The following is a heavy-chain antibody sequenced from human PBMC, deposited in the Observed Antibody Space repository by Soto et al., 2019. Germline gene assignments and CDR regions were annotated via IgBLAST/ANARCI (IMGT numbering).Heavy chain of an antibody. Sequence: QVQLVESGGGVVQPGRSLRLSCAASGFSFSYYAMHWVRQAPGKGLEWVAVIAYDASKKYYADSVKGRLTISRDNSKNKLYLQMNSLRDEDTAVYYCASLYCSVSSCYLTEDFQHWGQCTLVTVYS. D-gene: IGHD2-15*01. CDR3: ASLYCSVSSCYLTEDFQH. CDR2: IAYDASKK. J-gene: IGHJ1*01. CDR1: GFSFSYYA. V-gene: IGHV3-30*03.